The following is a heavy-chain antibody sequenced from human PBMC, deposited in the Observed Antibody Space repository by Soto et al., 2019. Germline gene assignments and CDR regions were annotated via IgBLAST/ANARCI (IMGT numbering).Heavy chain of an antibody. J-gene: IGHJ4*02. D-gene: IGHD6-19*01. Sequence: EVQLVESGGGLDQPGGSLRLSCAASGFSFSNYWMSWVRQAPGKGLEWVANIKQDGSEIYYVDSVKGRFTISRDNTKNSLYLQMNSLRAEDTAVYYCASSSQAVAGHDYWGQGTLITVSS. CDR3: ASSSQAVAGHDY. CDR2: IKQDGSEI. V-gene: IGHV3-7*03. CDR1: GFSFSNYW.